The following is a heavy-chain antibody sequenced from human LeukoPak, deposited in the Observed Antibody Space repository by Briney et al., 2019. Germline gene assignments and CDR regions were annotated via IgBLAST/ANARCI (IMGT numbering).Heavy chain of an antibody. CDR2: ISAYNGNT. CDR3: AREAGSTPDYYYGMDV. D-gene: IGHD4-23*01. Sequence: ASVKVSCKASGYTFTSYGISWVRQAPGQGLEWMGWISAYNGNTNYAQKLQGRVTTTTDTSTSTAYMELRSLRSDDTAVYYCAREAGSTPDYYYGMDVWGQGTTATVSS. CDR1: GYTFTSYG. V-gene: IGHV1-18*01. J-gene: IGHJ6*02.